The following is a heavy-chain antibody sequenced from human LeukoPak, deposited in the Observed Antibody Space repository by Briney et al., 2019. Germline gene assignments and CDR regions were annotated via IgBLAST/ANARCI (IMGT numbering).Heavy chain of an antibody. CDR1: GRSISSDY. Sequence: SETLSLTWTVFGRSISSDYWGWIRPPAGKGLEWIGRFYIIGGPNYTPSLKSRITMSVVTSKNQFSLRLSSVTAADTAVYYCTRGFGSSSSSYGMDVWGQGTTVIVSS. V-gene: IGHV4-4*07. CDR2: FYIIGGP. J-gene: IGHJ6*02. CDR3: TRGFGSSSSSYGMDV. D-gene: IGHD6-13*01.